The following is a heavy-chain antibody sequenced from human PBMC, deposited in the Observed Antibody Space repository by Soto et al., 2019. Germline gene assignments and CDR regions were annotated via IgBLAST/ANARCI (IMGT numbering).Heavy chain of an antibody. Sequence: EVQLLESGGGLVQPGGSPRLSCAASGFTFNNYAMNWVRQAPGKGLEWVSSISASGGSTYYADSVRGRFTISRDNSKNTMYLQTNSLRAEDTAVYYCAKARTRSYADALDIWGQGTLVTVSS. CDR2: ISASGGST. D-gene: IGHD2-8*01. J-gene: IGHJ3*02. V-gene: IGHV3-23*01. CDR3: AKARTRSYADALDI. CDR1: GFTFNNYA.